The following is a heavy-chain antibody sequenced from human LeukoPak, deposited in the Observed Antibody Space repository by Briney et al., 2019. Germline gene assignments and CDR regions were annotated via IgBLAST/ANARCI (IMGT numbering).Heavy chain of an antibody. V-gene: IGHV1-2*06. CDR2: INPNSGGT. Sequence: ASVKVSCKASGYTFTCYYMHWVRQAPGQGLEWMGRINPNSGGTNYAQKFQGRVTMTRDTSISTAYMELSSLRSEDTAVYYCARDLGDGYYRSSYFDYWGQGTLVTVSS. CDR1: GYTFTCYY. CDR3: ARDLGDGYYRSSYFDY. D-gene: IGHD5-24*01. J-gene: IGHJ4*02.